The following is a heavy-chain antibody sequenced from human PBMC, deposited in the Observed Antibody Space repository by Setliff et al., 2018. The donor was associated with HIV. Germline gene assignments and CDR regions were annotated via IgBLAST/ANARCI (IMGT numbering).Heavy chain of an antibody. Sequence: ASVKVSCKTSGYSFTNYDINWVRQAAGQGLEWLGWINPSNGKTDYAERFQDRVTFRKDTSINTVYMELRSLRSDDTAVYYCARDSGGGALGSAPDYWGPGTQVTVSS. J-gene: IGHJ4*02. V-gene: IGHV1-8*03. CDR1: GYSFTNYD. CDR2: INPSNGKT. D-gene: IGHD1-26*01. CDR3: ARDSGGGALGSAPDY.